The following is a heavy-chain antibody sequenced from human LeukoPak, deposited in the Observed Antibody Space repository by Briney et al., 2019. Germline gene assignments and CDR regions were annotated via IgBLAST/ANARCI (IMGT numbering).Heavy chain of an antibody. CDR2: ISSAGTTT. V-gene: IGHV3-30-3*01. J-gene: IGHJ4*02. D-gene: IGHD2-15*01. CDR3: ARDRELVGSVGYCSGGSCYSGTTFDY. CDR1: GFTFSTYA. Sequence: GGSLRLSCAASGFTFSTYAMHWVRQAPGKGLEWVAFISSAGTTTYYADSVKGRFTISRDNAKNSLYLQMNSLRAEDTAVYYCARDRELVGSVGYCSGGSCYSGTTFDYWGQGTLVTVSS.